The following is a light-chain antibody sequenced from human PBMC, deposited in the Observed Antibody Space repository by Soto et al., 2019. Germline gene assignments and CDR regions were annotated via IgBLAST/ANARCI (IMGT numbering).Light chain of an antibody. CDR1: QSVSNN. V-gene: IGKV3-15*01. CDR3: QQYNNWPLS. CDR2: DAS. J-gene: IGKJ4*01. Sequence: VVMTQSPSTLSVSPGERATLSCRASQSVSNNLAWYQQKPGQAPRLLIYDASTRATGIPARFSGSGSGTEFTLTISSLQSEDFAVYYCQQYNNWPLSFGGGTKVDIK.